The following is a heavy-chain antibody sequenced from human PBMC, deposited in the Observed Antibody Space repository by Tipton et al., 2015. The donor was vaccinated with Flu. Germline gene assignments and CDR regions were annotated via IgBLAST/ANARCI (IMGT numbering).Heavy chain of an antibody. V-gene: IGHV4-31*03. CDR3: ARMRPRYFFDS. CDR1: GDSISSGTFY. Sequence: TLSLTCSVSGDSISSGTFYLGWIRHHPDKGLEYIGYINYSGSTYYNPSLKSRLTISVDTSKNQFSLKLTSVTTADTAIYYCARMRPRYFFDSWGPGKLITVSS. CDR2: INYSGST. J-gene: IGHJ4*02.